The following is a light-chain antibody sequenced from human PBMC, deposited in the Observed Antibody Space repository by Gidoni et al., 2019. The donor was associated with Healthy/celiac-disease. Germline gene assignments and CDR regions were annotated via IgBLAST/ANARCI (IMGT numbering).Light chain of an antibody. V-gene: IGKV1-5*03. CDR1: QSISSW. CDR2: TAS. CDR3: QQYNSYSYT. J-gene: IGKJ2*01. Sequence: DIQMTQSPSTMSASVGDRVTITCRASQSISSWFAWYQQKPGKAPKLLIYTASSLESWVPSRFSGSGSVTEFTLTISSLQPDDFATYYCQQYNSYSYTFGQGTKLEIK.